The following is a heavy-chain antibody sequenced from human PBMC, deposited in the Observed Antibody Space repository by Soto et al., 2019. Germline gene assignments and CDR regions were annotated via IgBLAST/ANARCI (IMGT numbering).Heavy chain of an antibody. CDR2: ISAYNGNT. CDR3: ARDQRDSSSFNWFDP. D-gene: IGHD6-13*01. J-gene: IGHJ5*02. Sequence: ASVKVSCKASGYTFTGYYIHWVRQAPGQGLEWMGWISAYNGNTNYAQKLQGRVTMTTDTSTSTAYMELRSLRSDDTAVYYCARDQRDSSSFNWFDPWGQGTLVTVSS. V-gene: IGHV1-18*04. CDR1: GYTFTGYY.